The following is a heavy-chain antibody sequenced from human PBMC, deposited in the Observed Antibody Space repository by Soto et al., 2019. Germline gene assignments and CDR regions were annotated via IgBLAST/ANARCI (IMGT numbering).Heavy chain of an antibody. D-gene: IGHD4-4*01. CDR1: GFIVSSSY. CDR2: IYNDGST. V-gene: IGHV3-66*01. CDR3: ARDSYTRY. J-gene: IGHJ4*02. Sequence: EVQLVESGGGLVQPGGSLRLSCAASGFIVSSSYMSWVRQAPGKGLEWVSIIYNDGSTYYADSVKGRFTISRDNSKNTLYLQIVSLRAEDPAVYYGARDSYTRYWGQGTLVTVSS.